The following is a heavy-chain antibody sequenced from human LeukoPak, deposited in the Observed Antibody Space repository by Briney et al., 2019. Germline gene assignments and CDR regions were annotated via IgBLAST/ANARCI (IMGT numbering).Heavy chain of an antibody. CDR2: ISSSSDYT. J-gene: IGHJ5*02. CDR1: GFTFSDYY. V-gene: IGHV3-11*06. CDR3: ARPPYSSSWDPGWFDP. Sequence: PGGSLRLSCVASGFTFSDYYMSWIRQAPGKGLEWVSYISSSSDYTNYADSVRGRFTISRDNAKNSLYLQMNSLRAEDTAVYYCARPPYSSSWDPGWFDPWGQGTLVTVAS. D-gene: IGHD6-13*01.